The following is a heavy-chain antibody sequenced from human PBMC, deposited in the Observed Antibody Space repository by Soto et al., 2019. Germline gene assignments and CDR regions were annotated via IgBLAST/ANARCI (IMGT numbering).Heavy chain of an antibody. D-gene: IGHD3-9*01. V-gene: IGHV1-69*02. CDR1: GGTFSSYT. Sequence: QVQLVQSGAEVKKPGSSVKVSCKASGGTFSSYTISWVRQAPGQGLEWMGRIIPILGIANYAQKFQGRVTITADKSTSTAYMELSSLRSEDTAVYYCARAPAGTGYYEFDYWGQGTLVTVSS. J-gene: IGHJ4*02. CDR3: ARAPAGTGYYEFDY. CDR2: IIPILGIA.